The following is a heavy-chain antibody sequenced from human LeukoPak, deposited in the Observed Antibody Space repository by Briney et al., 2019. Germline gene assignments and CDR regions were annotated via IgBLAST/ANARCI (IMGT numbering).Heavy chain of an antibody. Sequence: SETLSLTCTVSGGSISSGSYYWSWIRQPAGKGLEWIGRIYTSGSTNYNPSLKSRVTISVDKSKNQFSLKLSSVTAADTAVYYCARDPYYDILTGYLIRGTFDIWGLGTMVTVSS. CDR3: ARDPYYDILTGYLIRGTFDI. J-gene: IGHJ3*02. CDR1: GGSISSGSYY. V-gene: IGHV4-61*02. CDR2: IYTSGST. D-gene: IGHD3-9*01.